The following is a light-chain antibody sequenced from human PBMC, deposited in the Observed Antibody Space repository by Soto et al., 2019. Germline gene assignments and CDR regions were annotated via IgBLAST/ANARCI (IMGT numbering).Light chain of an antibody. Sequence: QSALTQPPSVSGAPGQRVTISCTGSRSNIGAGYDVHWYQQLPGTAPKLLIYGTNNRPSGVPDRFSGSKSGMSASLAITGLQAADEANYYCQSYHNSLSGSRVFGGGTKVTVL. J-gene: IGLJ3*02. CDR3: QSYHNSLSGSRV. V-gene: IGLV1-40*01. CDR2: GTN. CDR1: RSNIGAGYD.